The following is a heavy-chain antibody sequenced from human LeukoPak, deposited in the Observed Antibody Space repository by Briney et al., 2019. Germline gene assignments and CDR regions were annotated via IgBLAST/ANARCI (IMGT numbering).Heavy chain of an antibody. CDR2: ISSSSYI. CDR1: GFIFSSYS. Sequence: YPGGSLRLSCAASGFIFSSYSMNWVRQAPGKGLEWVSSISSSSYIYYADSVKGRFTISRDNAKNSLYLQMSSLRAEDTAVYYCARDPGGYCTSTSCSTGWLAPWGQGTLVTVSS. CDR3: ARDPGGYCTSTSCSTGWLAP. V-gene: IGHV3-21*01. D-gene: IGHD2-2*01. J-gene: IGHJ5*02.